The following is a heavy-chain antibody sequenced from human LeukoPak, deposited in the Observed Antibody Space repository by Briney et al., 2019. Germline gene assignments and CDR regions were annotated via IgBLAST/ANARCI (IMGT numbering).Heavy chain of an antibody. Sequence: GGSLRLSCAASGFTFSSYAMSWVRQAPGKGLEWVSAISGSGGSTYYADSVKGRFTISRDNAKNSLYLQMNSLRAEDTAVYYCASKNDYVWGSSNWGQGTLVTVSS. J-gene: IGHJ4*02. D-gene: IGHD3-16*01. CDR3: ASKNDYVWGSSN. CDR2: ISGSGGST. V-gene: IGHV3-23*01. CDR1: GFTFSSYA.